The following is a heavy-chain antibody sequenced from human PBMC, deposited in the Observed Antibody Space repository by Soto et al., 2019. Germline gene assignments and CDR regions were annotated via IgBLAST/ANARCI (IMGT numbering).Heavy chain of an antibody. CDR1: GFTFTSYG. CDR3: ARLSSGWRHAPPGQY. Sequence: QVQLVESGGGVVQPGRSLRLSCAASGFTFTSYGIHWVRQAPGKGLEWVAVISYDATNKHYADSVKGRFTISRDNSKNRLYLQMNGLRAEDTAVYYCARLSSGWRHAPPGQYWGQGTLVTVSS. D-gene: IGHD6-19*01. V-gene: IGHV3-33*01. J-gene: IGHJ4*02. CDR2: ISYDATNK.